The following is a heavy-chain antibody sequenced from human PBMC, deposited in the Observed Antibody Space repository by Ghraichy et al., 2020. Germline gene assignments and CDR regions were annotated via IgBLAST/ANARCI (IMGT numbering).Heavy chain of an antibody. D-gene: IGHD3-10*01. CDR3: ARRNPGVAGALDY. CDR1: GGSPNSDSYY. J-gene: IGHJ4*02. Sequence: SETLSLTCTVSGGSPNSDSYYWGWIRQPPGKGLEWIGSVYSTGGSFYSPSLKSRVTISLDTSRSQFSLQLSSVTAADTSLYFCARRNPGVAGALDYWGQGTLVTVSS. CDR2: VYSTGGS. V-gene: IGHV4-39*01.